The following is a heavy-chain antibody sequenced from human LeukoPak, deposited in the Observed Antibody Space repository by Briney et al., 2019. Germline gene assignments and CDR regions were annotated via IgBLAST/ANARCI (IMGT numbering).Heavy chain of an antibody. D-gene: IGHD3-3*01. CDR3: ARGLYGPLRFLEWLQKGYYYYMDV. Sequence: GASVKLSCKSSGYTFTSYDINWVRQATGQGLEWMGWMNPNSGNTGYAQKFQGRVTITRNTSISTAYMELSSLRSEDTAVYYCARGLYGPLRFLEWLQKGYYYYMDVWGKGTTVTVSS. CDR2: MNPNSGNT. V-gene: IGHV1-8*03. J-gene: IGHJ6*03. CDR1: GYTFTSYD.